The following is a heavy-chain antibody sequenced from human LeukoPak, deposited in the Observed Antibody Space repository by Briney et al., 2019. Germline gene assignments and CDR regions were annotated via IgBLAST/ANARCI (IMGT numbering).Heavy chain of an antibody. Sequence: ASVKVSCKASGYTFTSYGISWVRQAPGQGLEWMGIINPSGGSTSYAQKFQGRVTMTRDMSTSTVYMELSSLRSEDTAVYYCARELGYCSGGSCYSVDYWGQGTLVTVTS. J-gene: IGHJ4*02. D-gene: IGHD2-15*01. CDR1: GYTFTSYG. CDR3: ARELGYCSGGSCYSVDY. V-gene: IGHV1-46*01. CDR2: INPSGGST.